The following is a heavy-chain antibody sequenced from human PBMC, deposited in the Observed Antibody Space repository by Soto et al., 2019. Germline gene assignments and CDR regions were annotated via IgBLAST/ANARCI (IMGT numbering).Heavy chain of an antibody. CDR3: VRDLGGIPPTYYLGT. Sequence: EGYLRLSCAVSGVTFSIHARYWIRQAPGKGLEWVAVSAYDGRNKFYADSVKGRFTISRDKSKNTRFLEMISLIPEDTVVYYCVRDLGGIPPTYYLGTWGPATLVDVYS. CDR2: SAYDGRNK. V-gene: IGHV3-30*04. J-gene: IGHJ5*02. CDR1: GVTFSIHA. D-gene: IGHD3-16*01.